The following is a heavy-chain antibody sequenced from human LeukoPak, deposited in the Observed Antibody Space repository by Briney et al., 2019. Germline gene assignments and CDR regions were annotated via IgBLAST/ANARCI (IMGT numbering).Heavy chain of an antibody. CDR1: GFSFSRHA. CDR3: ARGLYYYDSSGQSDY. D-gene: IGHD3-22*01. CDR2: ISGSTSGI. V-gene: IGHV3-48*03. Sequence: GGSLRLSCAASGFSFSRHAMIWVRQAPGKGLEWISHISGSTSGIYYADSVKGRFTISRDNAKNSLYLQMNSLRVEDTAVYYCARGLYYYDSSGQSDYWGQGTLVTVSS. J-gene: IGHJ4*02.